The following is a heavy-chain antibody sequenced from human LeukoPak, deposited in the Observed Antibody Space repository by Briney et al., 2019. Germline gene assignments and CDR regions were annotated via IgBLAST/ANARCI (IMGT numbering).Heavy chain of an antibody. Sequence: GGSLRLSCAASGFTFSDYYMSWLRQAPGKGLEWVSYISSSGSTIYYADSVKGRFTISRDNAKNSLYLQMNSLRAEDTAVYYCASSSGYYYTVGPFDYWGQGTLVTVSS. J-gene: IGHJ4*02. V-gene: IGHV3-11*01. CDR1: GFTFSDYY. D-gene: IGHD3-22*01. CDR2: ISSSGSTI. CDR3: ASSSGYYYTVGPFDY.